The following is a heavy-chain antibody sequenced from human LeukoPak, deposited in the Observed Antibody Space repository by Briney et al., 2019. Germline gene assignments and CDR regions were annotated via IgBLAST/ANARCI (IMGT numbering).Heavy chain of an antibody. CDR2: IIPIFGTA. CDR3: ATPRGDSNYPLDDAFDI. D-gene: IGHD4-11*01. J-gene: IGHJ3*02. CDR1: GGTFISYA. Sequence: SVKVSCKASGGTFISYAISWVRQAPGQGLEWMGGIIPIFGTANYAQKFQGRVTITADESTSTAYMELSSLRSEDTAVYYCATPRGDSNYPLDDAFDIWGQGTVVTVSS. V-gene: IGHV1-69*01.